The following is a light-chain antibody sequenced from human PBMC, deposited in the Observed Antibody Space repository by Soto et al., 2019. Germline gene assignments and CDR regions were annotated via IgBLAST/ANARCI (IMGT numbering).Light chain of an antibody. J-gene: IGKJ1*01. Sequence: EIVMTQSPATLSVSPGERATLSCRASQSVSSNLAWYQQKPGQAPRLLIYGASTRATGIPARFSGSGSGTEFTLTISSLQSEDFALYYCQQYLNWPPWTFGQGTKVEIK. CDR2: GAS. V-gene: IGKV3-15*01. CDR1: QSVSSN. CDR3: QQYLNWPPWT.